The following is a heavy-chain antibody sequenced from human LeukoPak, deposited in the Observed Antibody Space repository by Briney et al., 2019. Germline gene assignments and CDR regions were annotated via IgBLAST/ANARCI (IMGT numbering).Heavy chain of an antibody. CDR1: GDSVSNNNYA. J-gene: IGHJ3*01. V-gene: IGHV6-1*01. CDR3: AGGYAFDV. CDR2: TYYRSQLHN. Sequence: SQTLSLTCAISGDSVSNNNYAWNWIRQSPSRGLEWLGRTYYRSQLHNDYARSVMSRISVDPDTSKNQFSLHLSSVTPDDTAVYYCAGGYAFDVWGQGTMVTVSS.